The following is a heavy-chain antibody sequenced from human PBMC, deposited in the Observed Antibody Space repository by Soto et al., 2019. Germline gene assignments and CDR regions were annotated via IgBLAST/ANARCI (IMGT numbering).Heavy chain of an antibody. CDR3: ARIRGYYYGLDV. J-gene: IGHJ6*02. CDR2: ITGTGGNT. CDR1: GFTLSTYG. V-gene: IGHV3-23*01. Sequence: GGSLRLSCAASGFTLSTYGMTWVRQAPGKGLEWVSAITGTGGNTYFVESVKGRFTVSRDNSKNMLYLQVNSLRAEDTAVYYCARIRGYYYGLDVWGQGTTVTVSS.